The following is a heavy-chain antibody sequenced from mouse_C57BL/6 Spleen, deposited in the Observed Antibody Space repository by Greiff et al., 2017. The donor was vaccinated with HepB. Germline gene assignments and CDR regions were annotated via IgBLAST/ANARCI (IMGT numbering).Heavy chain of an antibody. CDR2: ISYDGSN. CDR1: GYSITSGYY. Sequence: EVKLQESGPGLVKPSQSLSLTCSVTGYSITSGYYWNWIRQLPGNKLEWMGYISYDGSNNYNPSLKNRISITRDTSKNQFFLKLNSVTTEDTATYYCARGYYGSSYGYWGQGTTLTVSS. J-gene: IGHJ2*01. D-gene: IGHD1-1*01. V-gene: IGHV3-6*01. CDR3: ARGYYGSSYGY.